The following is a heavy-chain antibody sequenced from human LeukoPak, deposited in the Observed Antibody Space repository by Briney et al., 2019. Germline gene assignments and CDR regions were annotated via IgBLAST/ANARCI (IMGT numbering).Heavy chain of an antibody. D-gene: IGHD3-3*01. V-gene: IGHV4-34*01. CDR3: ARMGRITIFGVVSYYYYGMDV. CDR2: INHSGST. J-gene: IGHJ6*02. Sequence: SETLSLTCAVYGGSFSGYYWSWIRQPPGKGLEWIGEINHSGSTNYNPSLKSRVTISVDTSKNQFSLKLSSVTAAATAVYYCARMGRITIFGVVSYYYYGMDVWGQGTTVTVSS. CDR1: GGSFSGYY.